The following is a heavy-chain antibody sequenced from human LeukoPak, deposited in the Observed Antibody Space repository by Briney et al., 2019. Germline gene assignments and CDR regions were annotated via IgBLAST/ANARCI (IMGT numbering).Heavy chain of an antibody. CDR1: GFTFSSYS. J-gene: IGHJ4*02. Sequence: PGGSLRLSCAASGFTFSSYSMNWVRQAPGKGLEWVSSISSSSSYIYYADSVKGRFTISRDNAKNSLYLQMNSLRAEDTAVYYCARDFKGNIGREDWGQGTLVTVSS. D-gene: IGHD2/OR15-2a*01. V-gene: IGHV3-21*01. CDR3: ARDFKGNIGRED. CDR2: ISSSSSYI.